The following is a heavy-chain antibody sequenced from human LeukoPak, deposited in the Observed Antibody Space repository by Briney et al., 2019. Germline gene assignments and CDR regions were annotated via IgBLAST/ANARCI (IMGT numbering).Heavy chain of an antibody. CDR3: ARDGLDCSGGSCYSGGFDY. CDR1: GYTFTSYG. J-gene: IGHJ4*02. V-gene: IGHV1-18*01. Sequence: VASVKVSCKASGYTFTSYGISWVRQAPGQGLEWMGWISAYNGNTNYAQKLQGRVTMTRDMSTSTVYMELSSLRSEDTAVYYCARDGLDCSGGSCYSGGFDYWGQGTLVTVSS. D-gene: IGHD2-15*01. CDR2: ISAYNGNT.